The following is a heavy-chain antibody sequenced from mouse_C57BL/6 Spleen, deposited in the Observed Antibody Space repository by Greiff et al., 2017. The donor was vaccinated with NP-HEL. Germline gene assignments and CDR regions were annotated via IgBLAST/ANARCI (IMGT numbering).Heavy chain of an antibody. CDR3: ARGYDGYYYFDY. V-gene: IGHV1-26*01. J-gene: IGHJ2*01. Sequence: EVQLHQSGPELVKPGASVKISCKASGYTFTDYYMNWVKQSHGKSLEWIGDINPNNGGTSYIQKFKGKATLTVDKSSSTAYMELRSLTSEDSAVYYCARGYDGYYYFDYWGQGTTLTVSS. D-gene: IGHD2-3*01. CDR2: INPNNGGT. CDR1: GYTFTDYY.